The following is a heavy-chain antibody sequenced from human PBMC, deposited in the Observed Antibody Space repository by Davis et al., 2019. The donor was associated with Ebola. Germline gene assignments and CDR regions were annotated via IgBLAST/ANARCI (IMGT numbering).Heavy chain of an antibody. CDR3: AREQDGYKPNGYYYGMDV. J-gene: IGHJ6*02. D-gene: IGHD5-24*01. Sequence: PGGSLRLSCAASGFTFSSYWMHWVRQAPGKGLVWVSRINSDGSSTSYADSVKGRFTISRDNAKNTLYLQMNSLRAEDTAVYYCAREQDGYKPNGYYYGMDVWGQGTTVTVSS. CDR2: INSDGSST. CDR1: GFTFSSYW. V-gene: IGHV3-74*01.